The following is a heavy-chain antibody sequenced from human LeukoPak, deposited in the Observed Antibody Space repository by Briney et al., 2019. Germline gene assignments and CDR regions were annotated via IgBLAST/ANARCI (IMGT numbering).Heavy chain of an antibody. CDR2: LSGSGITT. V-gene: IGHV3-23*01. Sequence: GSLRLSCAASGFTFSNSAMSWVRQAPGKGLEWVSTLSGSGITTYYADSVKGRFTISRDNSKDTLYLQMNSLRAEDTAVYYCAKGIYTSGWSYFDYWGHGTLVTVSS. CDR1: GFTFSNSA. J-gene: IGHJ4*01. CDR3: AKGIYTSGWSYFDY. D-gene: IGHD6-19*01.